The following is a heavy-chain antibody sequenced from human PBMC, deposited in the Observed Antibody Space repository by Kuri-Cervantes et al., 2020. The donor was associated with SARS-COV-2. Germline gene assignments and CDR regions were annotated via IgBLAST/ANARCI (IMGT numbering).Heavy chain of an antibody. CDR3: AKPHYSKAYHYYGMDV. CDR1: GFTFSSYS. D-gene: IGHD4-11*01. Sequence: GESLKISCAASGFTFSSYSMNWVRQAPGKGLEWVAVISYDGSDKYYADSVKGRFTISRDNSKNTLYLQMNSLRAEDTAVYHCAKPHYSKAYHYYGMDVWGQGTTVTVSS. J-gene: IGHJ6*02. CDR2: ISYDGSDK. V-gene: IGHV3-30*18.